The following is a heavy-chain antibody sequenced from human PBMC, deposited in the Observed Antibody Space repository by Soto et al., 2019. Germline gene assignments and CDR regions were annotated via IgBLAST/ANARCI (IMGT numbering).Heavy chain of an antibody. J-gene: IGHJ5*02. CDR2: ISSSSSYM. Sequence: EVQLVESGGGLVMPGGSLRLSCAASGFSFSSYGMNWVRQAPGKGLEWVSSISSSSSYMSYADSLKGRFTISRDNAKNSVYLQMNSLRAEDTAVYYSARSDCTSTSCYVVWFDPWGQGTLVTVSS. V-gene: IGHV3-21*02. CDR1: GFSFSSYG. D-gene: IGHD2-2*01. CDR3: ARSDCTSTSCYVVWFDP.